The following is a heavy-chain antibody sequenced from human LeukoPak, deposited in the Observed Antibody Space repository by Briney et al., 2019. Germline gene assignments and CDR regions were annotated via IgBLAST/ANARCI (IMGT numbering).Heavy chain of an antibody. D-gene: IGHD3-10*01. CDR3: ARGRGSGRNYYYYGMDV. J-gene: IGHJ6*02. CDR1: GYTFTSYD. Sequence: ASVKVSCKASGYTFTSYDINWVRQATGQGLEWMGWMNPNSGNTGYAQKFQGRVTMTRNTSISTAYMELSRLRSEDTAVYYCARGRGSGRNYYYYGMDVWGQGTTVTVSS. CDR2: MNPNSGNT. V-gene: IGHV1-8*01.